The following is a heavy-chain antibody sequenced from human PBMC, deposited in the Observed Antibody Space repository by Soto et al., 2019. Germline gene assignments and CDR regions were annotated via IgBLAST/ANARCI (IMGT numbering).Heavy chain of an antibody. V-gene: IGHV3-23*01. J-gene: IGHJ6*02. CDR2: ISGSGGST. CDR3: ARGAHYGSGSYYYYGMDV. D-gene: IGHD3-10*01. CDR1: GFTFSNYA. Sequence: PGGSLRLSCAASGFTFSNYAVTWVRQAPGKGLEWVSTISGSGGSTYYADSVKGRFTISRDNSKNTLYLQMNSLRAEDTAVYYCARGAHYGSGSYYYYGMDVWGQGTTVTVSS.